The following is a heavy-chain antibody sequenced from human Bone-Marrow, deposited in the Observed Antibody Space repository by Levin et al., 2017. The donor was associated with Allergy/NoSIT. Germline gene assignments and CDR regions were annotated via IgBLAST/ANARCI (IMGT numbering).Heavy chain of an antibody. CDR2: IYYSGST. V-gene: IGHV4-31*03. CDR1: GVSISSGAYY. CDR3: ASQNYDILTSY. D-gene: IGHD3-9*01. J-gene: IGHJ4*02. Sequence: PSETLSLTCTVSGVSISSGAYYWTWIRQHPGKGLEWIGYIYYSGSTYYNPSLKSRLTITADTSKNQFSLKLSSVTAADTAVYYGASQNYDILTSYWGQGTLVTVSS.